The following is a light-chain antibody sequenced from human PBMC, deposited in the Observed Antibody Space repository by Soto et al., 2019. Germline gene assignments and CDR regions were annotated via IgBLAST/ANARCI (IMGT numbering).Light chain of an antibody. CDR1: SSNIGSHS. CDR2: KNN. CDR3: AAWDDSLNGPV. J-gene: IGLJ3*02. V-gene: IGLV1-44*01. Sequence: QSVLTQPPSASGTPGQTVTMSCSGSSSNIGSHSVNWYQQLPGTAPKLIIYKNNQRPSGVPDRFSDSKSGTSASLAISGLQSGDEADYYCAAWDDSLNGPVFGGGTKVTVL.